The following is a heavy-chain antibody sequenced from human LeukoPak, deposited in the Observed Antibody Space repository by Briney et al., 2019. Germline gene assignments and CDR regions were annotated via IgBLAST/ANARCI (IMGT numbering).Heavy chain of an antibody. V-gene: IGHV1-2*02. CDR2: INPNDGDT. J-gene: IGHJ6*02. CDR1: GYTFTDYY. Sequence: ASVKVSCKASGYTFTDYYMHWVRQAPGQGFEWMGWINPNDGDTNYAQKFQGRVTMTRDTSISTAHMEVSRLRSDDTAVYYCARGPLTAVNYYYYGMDVWGQGTTVTVSS. D-gene: IGHD5-18*01. CDR3: ARGPLTAVNYYYYGMDV.